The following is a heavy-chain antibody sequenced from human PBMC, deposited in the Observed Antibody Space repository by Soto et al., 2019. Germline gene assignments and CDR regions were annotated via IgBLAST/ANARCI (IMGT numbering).Heavy chain of an antibody. CDR2: ISYDGSNK. J-gene: IGHJ6*02. CDR3: AKVGYSSSWYYYYYYGMDV. V-gene: IGHV3-30*18. CDR1: GFTFSSYG. Sequence: GGSLRLSCAASGFTFSSYGMHWVRQAPGKGLEWVAVISYDGSNKYYADSVKGRFTISRDNSKNTLYLQMNSLRAEDTAVYYCAKVGYSSSWYYYYYYGMDVWGQGTTVTVSS. D-gene: IGHD6-13*01.